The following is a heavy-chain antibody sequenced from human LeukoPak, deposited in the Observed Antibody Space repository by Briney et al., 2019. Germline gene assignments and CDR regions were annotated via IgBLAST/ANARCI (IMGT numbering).Heavy chain of an antibody. CDR1: GFTFSSYA. CDR2: ISYDGSNK. CDR3: ARGVIGYCSGGSCYPAEYFQH. Sequence: GGSLRLSCAASGFTFSSYAMHWVRQAPGKGLEWVAVISYDGSNKYYADSVKGRFTISRDNAKNSLYLQMNSLRAEDTAVYYCARGVIGYCSGGSCYPAEYFQHWGQGTLVTVSS. J-gene: IGHJ1*01. D-gene: IGHD2-15*01. V-gene: IGHV3-30-3*01.